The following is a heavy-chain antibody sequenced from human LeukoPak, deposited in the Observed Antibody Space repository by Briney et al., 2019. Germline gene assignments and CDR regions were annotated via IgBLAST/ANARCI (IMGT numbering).Heavy chain of an antibody. J-gene: IGHJ4*02. V-gene: IGHV4-34*01. D-gene: IGHD1-1*01. CDR1: GGSFSGYY. CDR3: ATFDAAWIDY. Sequence: SETLSLTCAVYGGSFSGYYWSWIRQPPGKGLEWIGEINHSGSTNYNPSLKSRATISVDTSKNQFSLKLSSVTAADTAVYYCATFDAAWIDYWGQGTLVTVSS. CDR2: INHSGST.